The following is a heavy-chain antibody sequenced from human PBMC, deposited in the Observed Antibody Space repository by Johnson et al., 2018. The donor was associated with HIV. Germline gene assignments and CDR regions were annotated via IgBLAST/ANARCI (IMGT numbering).Heavy chain of an antibody. CDR2: ISFDGSTI. CDR1: GFSFSDSA. D-gene: IGHD3-10*01. Sequence: QVQLVESGGGVVQPGGSLRLSCAASGFSFSDSAMHWVRQAPGKGLEWVAVISFDGSTIYYANSVEGRFTISRDNSKNTLNLQMNSLRPEDTAVYYCAKGMGLAIGELSDAFHFWGLGTVVTVSS. CDR3: AKGMGLAIGELSDAFHF. V-gene: IGHV3-30-3*01. J-gene: IGHJ3*01.